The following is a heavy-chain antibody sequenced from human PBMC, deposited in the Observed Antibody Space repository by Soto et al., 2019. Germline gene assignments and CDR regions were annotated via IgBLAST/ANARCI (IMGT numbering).Heavy chain of an antibody. J-gene: IGHJ4*02. CDR1: GFTFSSYG. CDR2: ISYDGSNK. Sequence: QVQLVESGGGVVQPGRSLRLSCAASGFTFSSYGMHWVRQAPGKGLEWVAVISYDGSNKYYADSVKGRFTISRDNSKNALSLLMNSLRAEDTAVYYCASSWSTPLSYFDYWGQGTLVTVSS. D-gene: IGHD6-13*01. CDR3: ASSWSTPLSYFDY. V-gene: IGHV3-30*03.